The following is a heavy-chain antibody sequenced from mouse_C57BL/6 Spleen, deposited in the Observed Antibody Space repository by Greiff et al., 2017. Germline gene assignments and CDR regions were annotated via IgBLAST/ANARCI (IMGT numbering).Heavy chain of an antibody. CDR3: ARSGSNYVFAY. V-gene: IGHV1-69*01. D-gene: IGHD2-5*01. CDR1: GYTFTSYW. J-gene: IGHJ3*01. Sequence: VQLQQPGAELVMPGASVKLSCKASGYTFTSYWMHWVKQRPGQGLEWIGEIDPSDSYTNYNQKFKGKSTLTVDKSSSTAYMQLSSLTSEDSAVYYCARSGSNYVFAYWGQGTLVTVSA. CDR2: IDPSDSYT.